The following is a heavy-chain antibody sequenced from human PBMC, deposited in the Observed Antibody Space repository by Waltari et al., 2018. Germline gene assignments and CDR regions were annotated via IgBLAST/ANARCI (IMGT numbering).Heavy chain of an antibody. J-gene: IGHJ4*02. CDR2: INPSGGST. CDR3: ARAPGSSSLAHLSPFDY. CDR1: GYTFTSYY. Sequence: QVQLVQSGAEVKKPGASVKVSCKASGYTFTSYYMHWVRQAPGQGLEWMGIINPSGGSTSYAQKFQGRVTMTRDTSTSTVYMELSSLRSEDTAVYYCARAPGSSSLAHLSPFDYWGQGTLVTVSS. V-gene: IGHV1-46*01. D-gene: IGHD6-6*01.